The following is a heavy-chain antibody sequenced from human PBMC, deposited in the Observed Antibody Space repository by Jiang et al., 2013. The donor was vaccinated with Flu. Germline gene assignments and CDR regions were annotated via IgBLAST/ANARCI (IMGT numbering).Heavy chain of an antibody. J-gene: IGHJ4*02. V-gene: IGHV3-23*01. D-gene: IGHD3-10*01. Sequence: QLLESGGGLVQPGGSLRLSCAASGFTFSSYAMSWVRQAPGKGLEWVSAISGSGGSTYYADSVKGRFTISRDNSKNTLYLQMNSLRAEDTAVYYCVKVGGYASWFGEFDYWGQGTLVTASS. CDR3: VKVGGYASWFGEFDY. CDR1: GFTFSSYA. CDR2: ISGSGGST.